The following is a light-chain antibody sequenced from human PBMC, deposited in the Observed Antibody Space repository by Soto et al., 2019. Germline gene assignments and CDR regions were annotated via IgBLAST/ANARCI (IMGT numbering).Light chain of an antibody. CDR1: SSDVGGYDF. Sequence: QSVLTQPRSVSGSPGQSVTISCTGTSSDVGGYDFVSWYQQHPGKAPKLMIYDVTKRPSGVPDRFSGSKSGNSASLTISGLQAEDEADHFCGSYTGNIYVFGNGTKVTVL. CDR3: GSYTGNIYV. J-gene: IGLJ1*01. V-gene: IGLV2-11*01. CDR2: DVT.